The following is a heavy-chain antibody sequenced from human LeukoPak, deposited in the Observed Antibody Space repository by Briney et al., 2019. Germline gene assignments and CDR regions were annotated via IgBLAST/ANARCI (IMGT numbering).Heavy chain of an antibody. CDR2: MNPNSGNT. CDR1: GYTFTSYD. CDR3: ALQWLLHLAY. D-gene: IGHD3-22*01. Sequence: GASVKVSCKASGYTFTSYDINWVRQATGQGLEWMRWMNPNSGNTGYAQKFQGRVTITRNTSISTAYMELSSLRSEGTAVYYCALQWLLHLAYWGQGTLVTVSS. J-gene: IGHJ4*02. V-gene: IGHV1-8*03.